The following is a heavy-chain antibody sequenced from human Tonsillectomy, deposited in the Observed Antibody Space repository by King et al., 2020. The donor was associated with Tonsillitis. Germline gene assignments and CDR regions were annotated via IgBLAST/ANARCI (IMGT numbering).Heavy chain of an antibody. Sequence: QLQESGPGLVKPSETLSLTCTVSGGSISSYYWSWIRQPPGKGLEWIGYIYYRGSTNYNPSLMSRVTISVDTSKNQLSLRLSSVTAADPAVYYCARLPSPIPNAFDVWGRGTMVTVSS. V-gene: IGHV4-59*08. J-gene: IGHJ3*01. CDR1: GGSISSYY. CDR3: ARLPSPIPNAFDV. CDR2: IYYRGST.